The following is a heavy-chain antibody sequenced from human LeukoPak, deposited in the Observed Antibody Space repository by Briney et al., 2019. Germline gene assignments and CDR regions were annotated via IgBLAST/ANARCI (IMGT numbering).Heavy chain of an antibody. V-gene: IGHV5-51*01. CDR2: INPDDSET. CDR3: ARLVVPAAISY. Sequence: GASLLISCQASGYKFTNYWIGWVRPLSGKGLEWMGIINPDDSETTYSPSFQGQVTISVDKSVSTAYLQWTSLKASDTAMYYCARLVVPAAISYWGQGTLVNVFS. D-gene: IGHD2-2*01. CDR1: GYKFTNYW. J-gene: IGHJ4*02.